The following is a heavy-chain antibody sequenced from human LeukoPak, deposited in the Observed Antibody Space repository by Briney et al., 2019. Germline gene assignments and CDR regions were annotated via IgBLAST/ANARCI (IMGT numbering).Heavy chain of an antibody. V-gene: IGHV4-59*06. J-gene: IGHJ5*02. CDR2: IYYSGST. CDR1: GGSISSYY. CDR3: ARTPIQDWFDP. D-gene: IGHD5-18*01. Sequence: PSETLSLTCTVSGGSISSYYWSWIRQPVGKGLEWIGYIYYSGSTYYNPSLKSRVTISVDTSKNQFSLKLSSVTAADTAVYYCARTPIQDWFDPWGQGTLVTVSS.